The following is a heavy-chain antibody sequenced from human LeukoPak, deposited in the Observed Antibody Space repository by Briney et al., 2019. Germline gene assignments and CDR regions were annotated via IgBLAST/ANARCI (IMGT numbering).Heavy chain of an antibody. D-gene: IGHD3-10*01. V-gene: IGHV3-21*01. CDR2: ISSSSSYI. Sequence: KPGGSLRLSCAASGFSFSSYSMNWVRQAPGKGLEWVSFISSSSSYIYYADSVKGRFTISRDSAKNSLFLQMHSLRAEDTAVYYCARQSYEHVPRGVIRGALDIWGQGTMVTVSS. J-gene: IGHJ3*02. CDR1: GFSFSSYS. CDR3: ARQSYEHVPRGVIRGALDI.